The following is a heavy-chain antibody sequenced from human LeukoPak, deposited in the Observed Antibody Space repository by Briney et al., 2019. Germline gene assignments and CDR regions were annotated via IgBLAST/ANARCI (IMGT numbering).Heavy chain of an antibody. D-gene: IGHD2-15*01. CDR2: IYYSGSI. J-gene: IGHJ3*02. CDR1: GCSISSSSYY. V-gene: IGHV4-39*01. CDR3: ARTFIVVVVADAFDI. Sequence: SETLSLTCTVSGCSISSSSYYWGWIRQPPGKGLEWIGSIYYSGSIYYNPSLKSRVTISVDTSKNQSSLKLSSVTAADTAVYYCARTFIVVVVADAFDIWGQGTMVTVSS.